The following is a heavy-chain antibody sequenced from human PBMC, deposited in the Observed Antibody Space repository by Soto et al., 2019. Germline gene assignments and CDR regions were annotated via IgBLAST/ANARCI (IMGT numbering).Heavy chain of an antibody. Sequence: GGSLRLSCAASGFNFSNYWMHWVRQAPGKGLVWVSRMNSAGNSINYADSVKGRFTISRDNAKNALYLQMHSLRVEDTAVYFWARGTTKRGNYYYGMDFWGPGTAVTVYS. J-gene: IGHJ6*02. V-gene: IGHV3-74*01. D-gene: IGHD4-4*01. CDR3: ARGTTKRGNYYYGMDF. CDR1: GFNFSNYW. CDR2: MNSAGNSI.